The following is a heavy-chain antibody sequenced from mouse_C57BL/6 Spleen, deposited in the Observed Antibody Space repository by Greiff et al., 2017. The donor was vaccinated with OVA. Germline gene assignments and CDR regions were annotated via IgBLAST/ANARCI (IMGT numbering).Heavy chain of an antibody. CDR2: ISSGGSYT. CDR1: GFTFSSYG. CDR3: ARQIGGFDY. D-gene: IGHD2-14*01. V-gene: IGHV5-6*01. J-gene: IGHJ2*01. Sequence: EVNVVESGGDLVKPGGSLKLSCAASGFTFSSYGMSWVRQTPDKRLEWVATISSGGSYTYYPDSVKGRFTISRDNAKNTLYLQMSSLKSEDTAMYYCARQIGGFDYWGQGTTLTVSS.